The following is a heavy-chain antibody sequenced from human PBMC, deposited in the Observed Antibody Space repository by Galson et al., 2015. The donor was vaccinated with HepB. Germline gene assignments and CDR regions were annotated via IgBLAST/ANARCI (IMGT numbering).Heavy chain of an antibody. CDR2: IRSDGRDT. CDR1: GFTFSSYW. V-gene: IGHV3-74*01. CDR3: AVLYGDYGADY. Sequence: SLRLSCAASGFTFSSYWMHWVRQAPGRGLVWVSRIRSDGRDTSYADSVRGRFTISRDSARNTLYLQMSSLRAEDTAVYYCAVLYGDYGADYWGQGTLVTVSS. D-gene: IGHD4-17*01. J-gene: IGHJ4*02.